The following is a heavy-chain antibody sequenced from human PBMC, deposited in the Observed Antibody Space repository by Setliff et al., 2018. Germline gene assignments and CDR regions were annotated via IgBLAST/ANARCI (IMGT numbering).Heavy chain of an antibody. D-gene: IGHD6-19*01. J-gene: IGHJ4*02. CDR3: ARGIPPSSGWYYFVS. V-gene: IGHV3-53*01. Sequence: PGGSLRLSCAASGFTFSSYSMNWVRQAPGKGLEWVSVIYSGGSTYYADSVKGRFTISRDNSKNTLYLQMNSLRAEDTAVYYCARGIPPSSGWYYFVSWGQGTLVTVSS. CDR1: GFTFSSYS. CDR2: IYSGGST.